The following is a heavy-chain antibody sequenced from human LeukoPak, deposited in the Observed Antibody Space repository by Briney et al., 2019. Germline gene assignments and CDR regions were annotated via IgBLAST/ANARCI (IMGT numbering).Heavy chain of an antibody. D-gene: IGHD3-9*01. CDR3: ATGGVRYFDFDP. V-gene: IGHV1-24*01. J-gene: IGHJ5*02. CDR1: GYTLTELS. CDR2: FDPEDGET. Sequence: ASVKVSCKVSGYTLTELSMHWVRQAPGKGLEWMGGFDPEDGETIYAQKFQGRVTTTEDTSTDTAYMELSSLRSEDTAVYYCATGGVRYFDFDPWGQGTLVTVSS.